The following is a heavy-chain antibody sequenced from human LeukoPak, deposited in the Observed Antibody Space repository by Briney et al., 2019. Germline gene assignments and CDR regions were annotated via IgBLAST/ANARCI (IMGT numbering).Heavy chain of an antibody. CDR2: IYYSGST. Sequence: SETLSLTCTVSGGSISSYYWSWIRRPPGKGLEWIGYIYYSGSTNYNPSLKSRVTISVDTSKNQFSLKLSSVTAADTAVYYCARVALGGDYYDSSGYYHYPFDYWGQGTLVTVSS. V-gene: IGHV4-59*01. CDR3: ARVALGGDYYDSSGYYHYPFDY. J-gene: IGHJ4*02. CDR1: GGSISSYY. D-gene: IGHD3-22*01.